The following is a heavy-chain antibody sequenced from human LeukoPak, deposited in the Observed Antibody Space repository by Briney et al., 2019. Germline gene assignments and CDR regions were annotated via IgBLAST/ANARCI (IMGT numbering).Heavy chain of an antibody. CDR1: GFTFSSYA. D-gene: IGHD3-10*01. V-gene: IGHV3-23*01. CDR2: IGASGGST. CDR3: AKVRRLWFGELSH. Sequence: QPGGSLRLSCATSGFTFSSYAMSWVRQAPGKGLEWVSGIGASGGSTYYADSVKGRFTISRDNSKNTLYLQMNSLRAEDTAVYYCAKVRRLWFGELSHWGQGTLVTVSS. J-gene: IGHJ4*02.